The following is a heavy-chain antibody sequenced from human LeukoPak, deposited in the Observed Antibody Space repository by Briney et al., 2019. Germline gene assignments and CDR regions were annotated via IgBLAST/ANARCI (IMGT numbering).Heavy chain of an antibody. CDR3: AKAAASSAWYVWFDP. J-gene: IGHJ5*02. D-gene: IGHD6-19*01. Sequence: GGSLRLSCAASGFTFSSYVMSWVRQAPGKGLEWVSSISGTFDSTYYADSVKGRFTISRDNSKNTLFLQMNSLGAEDTAVYYCAKAAASSAWYVWFDPWGQGTLVTVSS. CDR2: ISGTFDST. CDR1: GFTFSSYV. V-gene: IGHV3-23*01.